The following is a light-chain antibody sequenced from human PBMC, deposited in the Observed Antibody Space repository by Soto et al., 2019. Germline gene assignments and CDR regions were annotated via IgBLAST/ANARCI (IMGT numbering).Light chain of an antibody. CDR1: SSDVGAYNY. V-gene: IGLV2-14*01. Sequence: QSVLTQPASVSGSPGQSITIPCTGASSDVGAYNYVSWYQQHPGKAPKLIISEVSNRPSGVSNRFSGSKSGNAASLTISGLQAEDEADYFCFSFTTDWTHVFGTGTKV. CDR3: FSFTTDWTHV. CDR2: EVS. J-gene: IGLJ1*01.